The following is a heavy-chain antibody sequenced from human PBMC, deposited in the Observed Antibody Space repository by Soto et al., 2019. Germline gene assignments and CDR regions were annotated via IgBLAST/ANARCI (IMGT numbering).Heavy chain of an antibody. CDR3: VKPSNHQNYFDY. V-gene: IGHV3-64D*06. CDR2: ISSNGGST. J-gene: IGHJ4*02. D-gene: IGHD4-4*01. CDR1: GFTVTSNG. Sequence: GGSLRLSCGVSGFTVTSNGVSWVRQAPGKGLEYVSAISSNGGSTYYADSVKGRFTISRDNSKNTLYLQMSSLRAEDTAVYYCVKPSNHQNYFDYWGQGTLVTVS.